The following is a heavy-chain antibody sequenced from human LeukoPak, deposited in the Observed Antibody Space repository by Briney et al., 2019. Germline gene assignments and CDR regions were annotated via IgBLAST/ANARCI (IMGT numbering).Heavy chain of an antibody. V-gene: IGHV6-1*01. CDR2: TYYRSKWYN. CDR1: GDSVSSNSAA. J-gene: IGHJ6*02. Sequence: SQTPSLTCAISGDSVSSNSAAWNWIRQSPSRGLEWLGRTYYRSKWYNDYAVSVKSRITINPDTSKNQFSLQLNSVTPEDTAVYYCARGLRSSSGTRSYYYGMDVWGQGTTVTVSS. CDR3: ARGLRSSSGTRSYYYGMDV. D-gene: IGHD3/OR15-3a*01.